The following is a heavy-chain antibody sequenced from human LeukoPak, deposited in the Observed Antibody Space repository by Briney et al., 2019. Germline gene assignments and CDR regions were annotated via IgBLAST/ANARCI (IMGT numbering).Heavy chain of an antibody. CDR3: ARLAIDYNWFDP. Sequence: GSSVKVSCKASGGTFSSYAVSWVRQAPGQGLEWMGRIIPIFGTANYAQKFQGRVTITTDESTSTAYMELSSLRSEDTAVYYCARLAIDYNWFDPWGQGTLVTVSS. CDR2: IIPIFGTA. V-gene: IGHV1-69*05. J-gene: IGHJ5*02. CDR1: GGTFSSYA. D-gene: IGHD5-12*01.